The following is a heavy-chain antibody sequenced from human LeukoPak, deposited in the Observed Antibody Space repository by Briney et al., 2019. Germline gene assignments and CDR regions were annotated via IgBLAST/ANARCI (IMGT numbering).Heavy chain of an antibody. V-gene: IGHV4-59*12. D-gene: IGHD3-22*01. CDR3: AREGPRITMIVVVDDAFDI. Sequence: SETLSLTCTVSGGSISSYYWSWIRQPPGKGLEWIGYIFYSGSTNYNPSLKSRVTISLDTSKNQFSLKLSSVTAADTAVYYCAREGPRITMIVVVDDAFDIWGQGTMVTVSS. CDR2: IFYSGST. J-gene: IGHJ3*02. CDR1: GGSISSYY.